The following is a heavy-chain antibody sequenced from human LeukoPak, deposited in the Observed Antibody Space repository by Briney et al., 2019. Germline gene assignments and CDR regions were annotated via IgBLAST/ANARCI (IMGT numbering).Heavy chain of an antibody. D-gene: IGHD3-16*01. CDR3: ARNKGDGASDY. CDR1: GFTFISYS. Sequence: GGSLRLSCAASGFTFISYSMNWVRQAPGKGLEWVSSIGSSSSYIYYADSVKGRFTISRDNAKNSLYLQMNSLRAEDTAVYYCARNKGDGASDYWGQGTLVTASS. CDR2: IGSSSSYI. V-gene: IGHV3-21*01. J-gene: IGHJ4*02.